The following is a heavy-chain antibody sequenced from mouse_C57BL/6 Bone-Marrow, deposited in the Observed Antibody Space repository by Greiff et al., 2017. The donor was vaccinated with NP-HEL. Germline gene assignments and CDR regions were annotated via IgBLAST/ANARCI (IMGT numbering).Heavy chain of an antibody. D-gene: IGHD3-2*02. V-gene: IGHV1-69*01. CDR2: IDPSDSYT. Sequence: QVHVKQPGAELVMPGASVKLSCKASGYTFTSYWMHWVKQRPGQGLEWIGEIDPSDSYTNYNQKFKGKSTLTVYKSSSTAYMQLSSLTAEDSAVYYCAKEAAQGYYYAMDYWGQGTSVTGSS. CDR1: GYTFTSYW. J-gene: IGHJ4*01. CDR3: AKEAAQGYYYAMDY.